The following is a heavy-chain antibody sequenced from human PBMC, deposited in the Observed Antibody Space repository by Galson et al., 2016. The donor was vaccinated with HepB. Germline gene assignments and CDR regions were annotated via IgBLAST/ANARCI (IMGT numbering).Heavy chain of an antibody. CDR3: TRGPPPHCTRTSCSMGTFEV. J-gene: IGHJ3*01. CDR1: GLTFSDYR. D-gene: IGHD2-2*01. Sequence: SLRLSCAASGLTFSDYRMVWVRQAPGKGLQWVASIKQDGSESYYVDSVKGRFTISRDNAKNSLYLQMNSLRADDAAVYYCTRGPPPHCTRTSCSMGTFEVWGQGTMVTVSS. CDR2: IKQDGSES. V-gene: IGHV3-7*01.